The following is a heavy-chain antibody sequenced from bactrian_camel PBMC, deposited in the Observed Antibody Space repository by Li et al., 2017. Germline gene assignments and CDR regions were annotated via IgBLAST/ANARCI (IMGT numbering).Heavy chain of an antibody. V-gene: IGHV3-3*01. CDR1: GLR. CDR2: MYSGESST. D-gene: IGHD2*01. J-gene: IGHJ4*01. Sequence: HVQLVESGGGSVQAGGSLTLSCRFSGLRLVWYRQAPGKEREGVAQMYSGESSTYYADSVKGRFTISHDNAKRTLYLQMNSLKPEDTAMYCCAADFGPYCSGSYLARRANFEGQGTQVTVS.